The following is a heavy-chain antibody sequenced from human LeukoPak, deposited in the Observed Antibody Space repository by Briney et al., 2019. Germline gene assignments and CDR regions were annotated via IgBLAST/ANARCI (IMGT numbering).Heavy chain of an antibody. J-gene: IGHJ4*02. D-gene: IGHD1-26*01. CDR3: ARVAGSIDY. Sequence: ASVKVSCKAPGYTFTNYDINWVRQATGQGLEWMGWMNLKSGYTGYAQKFQGRVTITRDTSTSTVYMELSSLRSEDTAVYYCARVAGSIDYWGQGTLVTVSS. V-gene: IGHV1-8*01. CDR1: GYTFTNYD. CDR2: MNLKSGYT.